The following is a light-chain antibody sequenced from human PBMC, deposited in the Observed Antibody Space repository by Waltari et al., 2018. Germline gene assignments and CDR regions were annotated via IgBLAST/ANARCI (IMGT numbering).Light chain of an antibody. CDR2: DVT. J-gene: IGLJ3*02. V-gene: IGLV2-11*01. Sequence: QSALTQPRPVSGSPGQSVSISSTGTSSDVGGYNYVSCYKQFPAKPLTLMIYDVTTRPSGVPDRFSGSKSANTASLTISGLQSEDEADYYCCSYADNHTVVFGGGTKLTVL. CDR1: SSDVGGYNY. CDR3: CSYADNHTVV.